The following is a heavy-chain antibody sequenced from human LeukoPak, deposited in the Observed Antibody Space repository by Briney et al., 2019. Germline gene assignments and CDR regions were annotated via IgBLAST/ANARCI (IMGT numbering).Heavy chain of an antibody. Sequence: GGSLRLSCAASGFTFSSYAMSWVRQAPGKGLEWVSSISGSGGNTYYADSVKGRFTISRDNSKNTLYLQMNSLGAEDTALYYCAKDREVGAARPDYWGQGTLVTVSS. J-gene: IGHJ4*02. V-gene: IGHV3-23*01. CDR2: ISGSGGNT. CDR3: AKDREVGAARPDY. D-gene: IGHD2-15*01. CDR1: GFTFSSYA.